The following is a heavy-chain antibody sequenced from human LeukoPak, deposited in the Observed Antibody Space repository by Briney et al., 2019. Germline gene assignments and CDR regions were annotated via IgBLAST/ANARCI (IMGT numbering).Heavy chain of an antibody. D-gene: IGHD5-24*01. CDR2: IYHTGIT. J-gene: IGHJ4*02. CDR3: AGLYNYYFDY. Sequence: SQTLSLTCTVSGASISSAGYYWSWIRQPPGKGLEWIGYIYHTGITYYNPSPKSRVTISVDTSKNQFSLKLSSVPAADTAVYYCAGLYNYYFDYWGQGALVTVSS. CDR1: GASISSAGYY. V-gene: IGHV4-30-4*01.